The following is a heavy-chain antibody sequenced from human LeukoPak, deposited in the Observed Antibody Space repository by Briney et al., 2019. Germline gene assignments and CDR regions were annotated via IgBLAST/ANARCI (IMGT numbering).Heavy chain of an antibody. CDR2: ISGSGGST. Sequence: GGSLRLSCAASGFTFSSYGMSWVRQAPGKGLEWVSAISGSGGSTYYADSVKGRFTISRDNAKNTLYLQMNSLRAEDTAVYYCAREGGSSWYGYYFDYWGQGTLVTVSS. J-gene: IGHJ4*02. CDR3: AREGGSSWYGYYFDY. V-gene: IGHV3-23*01. CDR1: GFTFSSYG. D-gene: IGHD6-13*01.